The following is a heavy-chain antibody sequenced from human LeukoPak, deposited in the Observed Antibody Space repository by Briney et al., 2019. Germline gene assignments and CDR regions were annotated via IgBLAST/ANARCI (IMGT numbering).Heavy chain of an antibody. CDR1: GFTFSSFG. CDR2: IWYDGSNK. D-gene: IGHD2-15*01. V-gene: IGHV3-33*08. J-gene: IGHJ4*02. Sequence: GGSLRLTCAASGFTFSSFGMHWVRQAAGKGLEWVALIWYDGSNKNYADSVKGRFTISRDNSKNTLYLQMNSLQAEDTGSYFCARQKDPGSLDYWGQGSLVTVSS. CDR3: ARQKDPGSLDY.